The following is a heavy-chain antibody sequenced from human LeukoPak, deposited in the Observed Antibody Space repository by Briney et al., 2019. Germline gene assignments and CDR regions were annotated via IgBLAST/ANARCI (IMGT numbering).Heavy chain of an antibody. V-gene: IGHV4-31*03. CDR1: GGSISSGGYY. CDR2: IYYSGST. CDR3: ARDRGPSIGGTVITHAFDV. Sequence: SETLSLTCTVPGGSISSGGYYWSWIRQHPGKGLEWIGYIYYSGSTFYNPSLKSRVTISVDTSRNQFSLKLSSVTAADTAVYYCARDRGPSIGGTVITHAFDVWGQGTMVTVSS. D-gene: IGHD4-23*01. J-gene: IGHJ3*01.